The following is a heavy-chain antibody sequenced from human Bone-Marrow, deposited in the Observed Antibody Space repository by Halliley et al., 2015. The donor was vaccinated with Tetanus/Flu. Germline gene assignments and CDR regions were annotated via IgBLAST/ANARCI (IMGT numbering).Heavy chain of an antibody. CDR2: FFYSGNT. Sequence: FFYSGNTNYNPSLKSRVTISVDTSTNRFSLNLNSVTVADTAVYYCARGPWDIFAGHTPTPFDSWGPGTLVTVSS. J-gene: IGHJ4*02. CDR3: ARGPWDIFAGHTPTPFDS. V-gene: IGHV4-59*09. D-gene: IGHD3-9*01.